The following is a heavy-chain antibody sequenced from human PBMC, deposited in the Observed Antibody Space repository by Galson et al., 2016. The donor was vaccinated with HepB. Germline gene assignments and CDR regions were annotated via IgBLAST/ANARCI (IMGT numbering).Heavy chain of an antibody. D-gene: IGHD6-13*01. CDR3: ARIVLKGYSSSWYYFDQ. J-gene: IGHJ4*02. CDR1: GLRFSDYG. Sequence: SCAVSGLRFSDYGMHWVRQAPGKGLEWVSFMAYSGSVIHYADSVKGRFTISRDNSKNTLYLQMNSLRAEDTAVYYCARIVLKGYSSSWYYFDQWGQGTLVTVSS. V-gene: IGHV3-30*03. CDR2: MAYSGSVI.